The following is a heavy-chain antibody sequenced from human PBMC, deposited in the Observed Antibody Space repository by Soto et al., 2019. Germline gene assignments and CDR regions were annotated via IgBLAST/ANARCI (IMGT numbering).Heavy chain of an antibody. CDR3: ARVEGSSYYFRHDC. J-gene: IGHJ4*02. D-gene: IGHD1-26*01. V-gene: IGHV4-31*03. CDR2: IYYSGSP. CDR1: GGSISSGSYH. Sequence: PSETLSLTCTVSGGSISSGSYHWSWIRQHPGKGLEWIGNIYYSGSPYYNPSLKSRATISIDTSKDQFSLRLGSVAAADTAVYYCARVEGSSYYFRHDCWGRGTLVTVLL.